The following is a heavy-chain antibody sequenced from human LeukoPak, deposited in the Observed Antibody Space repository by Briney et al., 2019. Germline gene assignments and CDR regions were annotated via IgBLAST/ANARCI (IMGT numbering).Heavy chain of an antibody. J-gene: IGHJ4*02. D-gene: IGHD3-22*01. CDR3: AKDSFYDSSGYESY. CDR1: GGSISSGGYS. Sequence: SETLSLTCAVSGGSISSGGYSWSWIRQPPGKGLEWIGYIYYSGSTYYNPSLKSRVTISVDTSKNQFSLKLSSVTAADTAVYYCAKDSFYDSSGYESYWGQGTLVTVSS. V-gene: IGHV4-30-4*07. CDR2: IYYSGST.